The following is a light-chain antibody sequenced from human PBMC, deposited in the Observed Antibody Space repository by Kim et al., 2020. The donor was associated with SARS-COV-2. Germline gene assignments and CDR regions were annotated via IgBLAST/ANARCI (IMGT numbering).Light chain of an antibody. CDR2: DDS. V-gene: IGLV3-21*03. CDR3: QVWDSSSDYVV. Sequence: APVKTAWITCGGDNIGDKNVHWYHQKPGQAPVLVVYDDSARPSGIPERFSGSNSANTATLTISRVEAGDEADYYCQVWDSSSDYVVFGGGTQLTVL. J-gene: IGLJ2*01. CDR1: NIGDKN.